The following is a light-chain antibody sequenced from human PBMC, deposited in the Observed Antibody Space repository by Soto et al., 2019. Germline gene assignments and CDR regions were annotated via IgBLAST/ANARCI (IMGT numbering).Light chain of an antibody. CDR1: STDIGAYKY. Sequence: QSVLTQPASVSGSPGQSITISCTGASTDIGAYKYVSWYQQHPGNAPRLIIYEVTNRPSGISHRFSGSNSGNTASLTISGLQAEDEADYYCFSYTSRTTLYVFGTGTKVTVL. V-gene: IGLV2-14*01. CDR3: FSYTSRTTLYV. J-gene: IGLJ1*01. CDR2: EVT.